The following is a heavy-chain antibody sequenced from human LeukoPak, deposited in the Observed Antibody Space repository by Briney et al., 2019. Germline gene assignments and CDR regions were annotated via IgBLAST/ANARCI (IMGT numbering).Heavy chain of an antibody. D-gene: IGHD3-3*01. CDR2: FDVEDGEI. CDR3: ATNRQIMILGVVIMPAFDI. V-gene: IGHV1-24*01. CDR1: GYTLTQLS. Sequence: GASVKVSCKVSGYTLTQLSVHWVRQAPGKGLEWMGGFDVEDGEIICAQKSQGRVTMTEDTSTDTAYMELSSLRSEDTAVYYCATNRQIMILGVVIMPAFDIWGQGTMVTVSS. J-gene: IGHJ3*02.